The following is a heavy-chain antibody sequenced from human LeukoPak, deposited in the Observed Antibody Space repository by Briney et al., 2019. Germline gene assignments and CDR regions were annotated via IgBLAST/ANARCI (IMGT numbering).Heavy chain of an antibody. Sequence: ASVKVSCKASGYTFTSYYMHWVRQAPGQGLEWMGIINPSGGSTSYAQKLQGRVTMTRDTSTSTVYMELSSLRSEDTAVYYCARDQTDCSTTSCYKFHYGLDVWGQGTTVTVSS. CDR3: ARDQTDCSTTSCYKFHYGLDV. V-gene: IGHV1-46*04. CDR2: INPSGGST. D-gene: IGHD2-2*02. CDR1: GYTFTSYY. J-gene: IGHJ6*02.